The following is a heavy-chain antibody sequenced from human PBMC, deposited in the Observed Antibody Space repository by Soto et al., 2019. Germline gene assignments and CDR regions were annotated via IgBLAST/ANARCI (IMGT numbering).Heavy chain of an antibody. Sequence: LGLSCAASGFAFSTYSMNWVRQAPGKGLEWVSSISISSTYISYADSVRGRFTISRDDAKNSLFLQMNSLRGEDTAIYYCARETSGYDFYFDYWGQGALVTVSS. J-gene: IGHJ4*02. CDR1: GFAFSTYS. V-gene: IGHV3-21*01. CDR3: ARETSGYDFYFDY. CDR2: ISISSTYI. D-gene: IGHD5-12*01.